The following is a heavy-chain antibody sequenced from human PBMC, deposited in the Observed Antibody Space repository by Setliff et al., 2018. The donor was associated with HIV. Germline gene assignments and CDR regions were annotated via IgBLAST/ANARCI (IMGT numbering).Heavy chain of an antibody. CDR1: GFTFSSYW. D-gene: IGHD3-22*01. CDR2: MNTDGSST. J-gene: IGHJ4*02. CDR3: ARAQDNYYDSSGYSFDS. V-gene: IGHV3-74*01. Sequence: LRLSCAASGFTFSSYWMHWVRQAPGKGLVWVFGMNTDGSSTRYADSVKGRFTISRDNAKNMLYLQMNSLSADDTAVYYCARAQDNYYDSSGYSFDSWGQGSLVTVSS.